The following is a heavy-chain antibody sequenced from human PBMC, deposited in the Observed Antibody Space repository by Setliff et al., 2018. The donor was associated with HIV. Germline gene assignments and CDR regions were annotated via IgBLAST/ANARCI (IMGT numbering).Heavy chain of an antibody. CDR2: IYASGST. Sequence: LSLTCTVSGGSINSYYWSWIRQLPGKGLEWIGYIYASGSTNYNPSLKSRVTISVDTSKNQFSLKLSSVTAADTAVYYCARAPRGYHDSSGYYPYAFDIWGQGTMVTVSS. V-gene: IGHV4-4*08. CDR3: ARAPRGYHDSSGYYPYAFDI. D-gene: IGHD3-22*01. CDR1: GGSINSYY. J-gene: IGHJ3*02.